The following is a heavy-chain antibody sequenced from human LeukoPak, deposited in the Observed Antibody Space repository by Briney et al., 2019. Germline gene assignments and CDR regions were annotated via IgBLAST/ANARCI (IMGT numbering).Heavy chain of an antibody. CDR2: MNPNSGNT. Sequence: ASVKVSCKASGYTFTSYDINWVRQATGQGLEWMGWMNPNSGNTGYAQKFQGRVTITRNTSISTAYMELSSLRSEDTAVYYCAIHSSSWYPDAFDIWGQGTMVTVSS. D-gene: IGHD6-13*01. V-gene: IGHV1-8*03. CDR3: AIHSSSWYPDAFDI. CDR1: GYTFTSYD. J-gene: IGHJ3*02.